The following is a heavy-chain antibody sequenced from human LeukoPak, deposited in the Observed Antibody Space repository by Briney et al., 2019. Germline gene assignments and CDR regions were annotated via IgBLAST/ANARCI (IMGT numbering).Heavy chain of an antibody. CDR1: GYTFISYD. D-gene: IGHD5-12*01. CDR3: ARGNLGYDYYYYYMDV. V-gene: IGHV1-8*03. J-gene: IGHJ6*03. Sequence: GASVKVSCKASGYTFISYDINWVRQATGQGLEWMGWMNPNSGNTGYAQKFQGRVTITRNTSISTAYMELSSLRSEDTAVYYCARGNLGYDYYYYYMDVWGKGTTVTVSS. CDR2: MNPNSGNT.